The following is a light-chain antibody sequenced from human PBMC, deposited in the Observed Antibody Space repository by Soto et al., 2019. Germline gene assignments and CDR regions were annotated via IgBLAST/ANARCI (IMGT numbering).Light chain of an antibody. J-gene: IGKJ1*01. CDR2: GAS. CDR1: QSVSRNH. CDR3: QQYGTSPRA. Sequence: IVLTQSPGTLSLSPGERATLSCRASQSVSRNHLAWYQQKPGQTPRLLIYGASSRATGIPDRFSGSGSGTDFTLTISRLEPEDFAVYYCQQYGTSPRAFGQGTKVEVK. V-gene: IGKV3-20*01.